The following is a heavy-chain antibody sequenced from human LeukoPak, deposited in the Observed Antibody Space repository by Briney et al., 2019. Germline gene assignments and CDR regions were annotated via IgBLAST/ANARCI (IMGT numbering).Heavy chain of an antibody. J-gene: IGHJ6*03. V-gene: IGHV3-23*01. CDR1: GFTFSSYW. CDR3: AKDGGEYYDILTGYYPRLYYMDV. CDR2: ISGSGGST. Sequence: GGSLRLSCAASGFTFSSYWMSWVRQAPGKGLEWVSAISGSGGSTYYADSVKGRFTISRDNSKNALYLQMNSLRAEDTAVYYCAKDGGEYYDILTGYYPRLYYMDVWGKGTTVTISS. D-gene: IGHD3-9*01.